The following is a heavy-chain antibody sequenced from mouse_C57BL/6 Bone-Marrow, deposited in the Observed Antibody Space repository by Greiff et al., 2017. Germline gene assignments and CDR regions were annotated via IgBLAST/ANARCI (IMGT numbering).Heavy chain of an antibody. CDR1: GYAFSSSW. J-gene: IGHJ2*01. D-gene: IGHD3-1*01. CDR2: IYPGDGDT. Sequence: QVQLQQSGPELVKPGASVKISCKASGYAFSSSWMNWVKQRPGKGLEWIGRIYPGDGDTNYNGKFKGKATLTADKSSSTAYMQLSSLTSEDSAVYFCARSHSPYYFDYGGQGTTLTVSS. CDR3: ARSHSPYYFDY. V-gene: IGHV1-82*01.